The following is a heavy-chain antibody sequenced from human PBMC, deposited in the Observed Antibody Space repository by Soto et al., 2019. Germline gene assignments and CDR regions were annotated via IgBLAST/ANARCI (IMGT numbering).Heavy chain of an antibody. J-gene: IGHJ3*02. CDR3: ASSGRSSGAFDI. Sequence: QVQLQESGPGLVKPSETLSLTCTVSGGSISSYYWSWIRQPPGKGLEWIGYIYYSGSTNYNPSLKIRVTISVDTSKNQFSLELSSVTAAGTAVYYCASSGRSSGAFDIWGQGTMVTVSS. CDR1: GGSISSYY. V-gene: IGHV4-59*01. D-gene: IGHD6-25*01. CDR2: IYYSGST.